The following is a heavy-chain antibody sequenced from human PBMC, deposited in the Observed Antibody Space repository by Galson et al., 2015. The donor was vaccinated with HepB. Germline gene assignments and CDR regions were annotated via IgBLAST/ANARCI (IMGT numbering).Heavy chain of an antibody. J-gene: IGHJ3*02. V-gene: IGHV3-30-3*01. CDR3: ARHHYYGSGSYYNFDGFDI. CDR2: ISYDGSNK. D-gene: IGHD3-10*01. CDR1: GFTFSSYA. Sequence: SLRLSCAASGFTFSSYAMHWVRQAPGKGLDWVAIISYDGSNKYYADSVKGRFTISRDNSKNTLSLQMNSLRAEDTAVFYCARHHYYGSGSYYNFDGFDIWGQGTMVTVSS.